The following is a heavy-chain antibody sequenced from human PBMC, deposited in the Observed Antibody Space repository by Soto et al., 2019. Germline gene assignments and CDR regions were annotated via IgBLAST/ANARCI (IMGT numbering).Heavy chain of an antibody. D-gene: IGHD3-10*01. J-gene: IGHJ4*02. CDR1: GYTFANYL. V-gene: IGHV1-3*01. CDR3: ARAKIITTVDY. CDR2: INAGNGYT. Sequence: QVQLVQSGAEGKKPGASVKVSCETSGYTFANYLMHWVRQAPGQTLEWMGWINAGNGYTKYSQKFQGRVTITRDTPATIAYMELSSLRSEDTPVYYRARAKIITTVDYWGQGTLVTVSS.